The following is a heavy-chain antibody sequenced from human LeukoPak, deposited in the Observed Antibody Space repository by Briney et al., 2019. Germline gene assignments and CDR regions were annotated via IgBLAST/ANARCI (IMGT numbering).Heavy chain of an antibody. Sequence: GGSLRLSCAASGFTFSSYAMHWVRQAPGKGLEWVAVISYDGSNKYYADSVKGRFTISRDNSKNTLYLQMNSLRAEDTAVYYCAKDIVLTGDRAFDIWGQGTMVTASS. V-gene: IGHV3-30-3*01. CDR1: GFTFSSYA. CDR2: ISYDGSNK. J-gene: IGHJ3*02. CDR3: AKDIVLTGDRAFDI. D-gene: IGHD7-27*01.